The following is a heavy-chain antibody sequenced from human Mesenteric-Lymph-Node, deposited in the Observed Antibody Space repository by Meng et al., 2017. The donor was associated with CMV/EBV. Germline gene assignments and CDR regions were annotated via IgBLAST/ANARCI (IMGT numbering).Heavy chain of an antibody. CDR1: GYTFTSYW. J-gene: IGHJ3*02. CDR3: ARHPFLDRHAFDI. D-gene: IGHD3/OR15-3a*01. V-gene: IGHV5-51*01. CDR2: IYPGDSDT. Sequence: GESLKISCKGSGYTFTSYWIGWVRQMPGKGLEWIGIIYPGDSDTRYNPAFRGQVTISADKSISTAYLQWSSLKASDTAMYYCARHPFLDRHAFDIWGQGTMVTVSS.